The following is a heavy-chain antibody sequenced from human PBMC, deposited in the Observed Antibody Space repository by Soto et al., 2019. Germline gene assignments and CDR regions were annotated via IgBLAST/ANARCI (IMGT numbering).Heavy chain of an antibody. CDR1: GDSVSTNSGA. CDR2: TFYRSRWYS. V-gene: IGHV6-1*01. Sequence: PSQTLSLPCAISGDSVSTNSGAWNWIRQSPSRGLEWLGRTFYRSRWYSDYADSVKGRININSDTSKNQFSLQLSSVTPEDTAVYYCAIAGSTMYRIHPPFDQWGKGILVTVYS. J-gene: IGHJ4*02. CDR3: AIAGSTMYRIHPPFDQ. D-gene: IGHD3-3*01.